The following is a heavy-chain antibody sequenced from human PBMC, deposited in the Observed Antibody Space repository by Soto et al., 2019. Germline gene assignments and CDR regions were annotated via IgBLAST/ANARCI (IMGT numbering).Heavy chain of an antibody. J-gene: IGHJ5*02. D-gene: IGHD3-10*01. CDR2: TYYRSKWYN. Sequence: SPTLSLTCAISGDSVSSNSAAWNWIRQSPSRGLEWLGRTYYRSKWYNDYAVSVKSRITINPDTSKNQFSLQLNSVTPEDTAVYYCARATMVRGVIITRLLWFDPWGQGTLVTVSS. V-gene: IGHV6-1*01. CDR1: GDSVSSNSAA. CDR3: ARATMVRGVIITRLLWFDP.